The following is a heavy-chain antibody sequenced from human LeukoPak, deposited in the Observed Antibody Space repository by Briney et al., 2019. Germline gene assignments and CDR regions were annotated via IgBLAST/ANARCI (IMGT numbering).Heavy chain of an antibody. Sequence: GGSLRLSCAASGFTFSSYWMHWARQAPGKGLVWVSFISTSSSYIYYADSVRGRFTISRDNAKNSLYLQMNSLRAEDTAVYYCARQQWLDGAYYFDYWGQGTLVTVSS. V-gene: IGHV3-21*01. CDR2: ISTSSSYI. CDR3: ARQQWLDGAYYFDY. CDR1: GFTFSSYW. D-gene: IGHD6-19*01. J-gene: IGHJ4*02.